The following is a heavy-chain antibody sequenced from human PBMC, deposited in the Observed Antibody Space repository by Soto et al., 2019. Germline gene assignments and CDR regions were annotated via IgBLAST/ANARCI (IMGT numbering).Heavy chain of an antibody. J-gene: IGHJ4*02. CDR2: INHGRST. CDR3: ARGGGNSGYFFDY. D-gene: IGHD5-12*01. V-gene: IGHV4-34*02. CDR1: GGSLSDYS. Sequence: QVQLRHWGAGLLKPSETLSLRCAVYGGSLSDYSWSWIRQSPETGLEWIGEINHGRSTKYNPPLKSRVTISVDTSKNQVSLTLTSATAADTAVYRCARGGGNSGYFFDYWGRGTLVTVSS.